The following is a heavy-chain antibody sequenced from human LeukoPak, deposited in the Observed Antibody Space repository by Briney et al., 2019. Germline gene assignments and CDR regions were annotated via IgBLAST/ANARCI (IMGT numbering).Heavy chain of an antibody. J-gene: IGHJ3*02. CDR2: IYYSGST. D-gene: IGHD6-13*01. Sequence: SETLSLTCTVSGGSISSYYWSWIRQPPGKGLEWIGYIYYSGSTNYNPSLKSRVTISVDTSKNQFPLKLSSVTAADTAVYYCAREAVAAAVSDAFDIWGQGTMVTVSS. CDR3: AREAVAAAVSDAFDI. V-gene: IGHV4-59*01. CDR1: GGSISSYY.